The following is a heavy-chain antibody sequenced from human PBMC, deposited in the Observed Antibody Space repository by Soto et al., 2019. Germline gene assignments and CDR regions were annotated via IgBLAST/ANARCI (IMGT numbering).Heavy chain of an antibody. CDR3: ARDSIFGVVMAAFDI. CDR2: IKQDGSEK. CDR1: GFTFSIYW. J-gene: IGHJ3*02. Sequence: GGSLRLSCAASGFTFSIYWMSWVRQAPGKGLEWVANIKQDGSEKYYVDSVKGRFTISRDNAKNSLYLQMNSLRAEDTAVYYCARDSIFGVVMAAFDIWGQGTMVTVSS. D-gene: IGHD3-3*01. V-gene: IGHV3-7*01.